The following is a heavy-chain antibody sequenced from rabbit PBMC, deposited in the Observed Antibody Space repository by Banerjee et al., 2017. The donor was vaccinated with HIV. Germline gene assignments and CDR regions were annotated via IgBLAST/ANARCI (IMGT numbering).Heavy chain of an antibody. J-gene: IGHJ3*01. CDR2: IDTASSGGT. V-gene: IGHV1S45*01. Sequence: QEQLEESGGDLVKPEGSLTLTCTASGFSFSSNYWICWVRQAPGKGLEWIACIDTASSGGTGYASWAKGRFTISKTSSTTVTLQMTSLTAADTATYFCARDGYGYAGYAYATWRTRSDLWGPGTLVTVS. CDR1: GFSFSSNYW. D-gene: IGHD6-1*01. CDR3: ARDGYGYAGYAYATWRTRSDL.